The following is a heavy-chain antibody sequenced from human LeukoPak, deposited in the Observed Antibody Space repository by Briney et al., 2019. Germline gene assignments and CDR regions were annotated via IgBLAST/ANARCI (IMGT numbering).Heavy chain of an antibody. Sequence: PGGSLRLSCAASGFTFSSYWMSWVRQAPGKGLEWVANIKQDGSEKYYVDSVKGRFTISRDNAKNSLYLQMNSLRAEDTAVYYCARVAMYYYDSSGYYSFDYWGQGTLVTVSS. V-gene: IGHV3-7*01. D-gene: IGHD3-22*01. CDR2: IKQDGSEK. J-gene: IGHJ4*02. CDR3: ARVAMYYYDSSGYYSFDY. CDR1: GFTFSSYW.